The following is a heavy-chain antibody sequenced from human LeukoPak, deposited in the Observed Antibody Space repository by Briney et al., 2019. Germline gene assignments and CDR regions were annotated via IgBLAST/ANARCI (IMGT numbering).Heavy chain of an antibody. CDR3: ARGHCSGSSCYTRGIYYYYGMDV. D-gene: IGHD2-15*01. J-gene: IGHJ6*02. CDR2: IYYSGST. CDR1: GASISSYY. Sequence: SETLSLTCTVSGASISSYYWSWIRQPPGKGLEWIGYIYYSGSTNYNPSLKSRVTISVDTFKKQFSPKLSSVTAADTAVYYCARGHCSGSSCYTRGIYYYYGMDVWGQGTTVTVSS. V-gene: IGHV4-59*01.